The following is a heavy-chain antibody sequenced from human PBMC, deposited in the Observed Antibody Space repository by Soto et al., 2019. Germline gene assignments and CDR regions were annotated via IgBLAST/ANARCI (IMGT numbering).Heavy chain of an antibody. V-gene: IGHV6-1*01. J-gene: IGHJ4*02. CDR1: GGSVSSNSAA. CDR3: ARGPSPRGT. CDR2: TYYRCKWYS. D-gene: IGHD6-25*01. Sequence: PSQTLSLTCAIAGGSVSSNSAAWNWIRQAPARCLECLGRTYYRCKWYSYYAPSVKSRMTIKPDTSKNQFSLQLNSVTPEDTAVYYCARGPSPRGTWGKGILVSVSS.